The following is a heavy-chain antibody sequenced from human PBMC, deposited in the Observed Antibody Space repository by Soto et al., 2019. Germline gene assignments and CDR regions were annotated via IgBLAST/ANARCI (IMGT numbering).Heavy chain of an antibody. CDR3: ARDPKTSGGQHWAFNYFDS. CDR2: ISYDGTNK. V-gene: IGHV3-30-3*01. Sequence: GGSLRLSCAASGFSFSISPMHWVRQAPGKGPEWVALISYDGTNKFYADSVKGRFTISRDNSKSTLYLQVDSLRPEDAAVYYCARDPKTSGGQHWAFNYFDSWGQGTLVTVS. CDR1: GFSFSISP. D-gene: IGHD7-27*01. J-gene: IGHJ4*02.